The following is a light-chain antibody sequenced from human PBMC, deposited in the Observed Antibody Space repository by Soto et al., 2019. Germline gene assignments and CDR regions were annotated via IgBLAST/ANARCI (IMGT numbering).Light chain of an antibody. CDR3: QQSYSIPLT. CDR1: QSIRSY. V-gene: IGKV1-39*01. J-gene: IGKJ3*01. Sequence: DIEMTQSPSSLSASVGDRVSITCRASQSIRSYLNWYQAKPGKAPKVLIYASSLQSGVPSRFSGSGFGTNFTLTISSLQPEDFATYYCQQSYSIPLTFGPGTKVDVK. CDR2: AS.